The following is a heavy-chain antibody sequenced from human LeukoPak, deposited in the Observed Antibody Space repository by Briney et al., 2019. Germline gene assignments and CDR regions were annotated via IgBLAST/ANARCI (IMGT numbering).Heavy chain of an antibody. CDR1: GFTVSSNY. Sequence: GGSLRLSCAASGFTVSSNYMNWVRQASGKGLEWVSYISSTDTKYYADSVKGRFTISRDSATNSLYLQMNSLRVEDTAVYYCARDSGSYYFDYWGQGTLVTVSS. CDR2: ISSTDTK. CDR3: ARDSGSYYFDY. D-gene: IGHD3-22*01. J-gene: IGHJ4*02. V-gene: IGHV3-69-1*02.